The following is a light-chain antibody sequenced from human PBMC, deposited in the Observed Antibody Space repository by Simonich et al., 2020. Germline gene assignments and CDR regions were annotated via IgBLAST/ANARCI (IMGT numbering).Light chain of an antibody. CDR3: MQSIQLPWT. CDR2: KGS. J-gene: IGKJ1*01. V-gene: IGKV2-30*02. CDR1: QSLVHSAGNTY. Sequence: DVVMTQSPLSLPVTLGQPASISCRSSQSLVHSAGNTYLNWFQQRPGQSPRRLIYKGSNRDSGVPDRFSGSGSGTDFTLKISRVEAEDVGVYYCMQSIQLPWTFGQGTKVEIK.